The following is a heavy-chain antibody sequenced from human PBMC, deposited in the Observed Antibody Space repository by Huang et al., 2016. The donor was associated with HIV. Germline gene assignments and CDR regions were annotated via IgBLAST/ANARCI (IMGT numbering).Heavy chain of an antibody. Sequence: QVQLEQWGAGLLKASETLSLACAVYGGSFSGYYWNWLRQAPGKGLEWVGEINHRGNTNYNPSRKSRVNMSVETSKSQFSLYLTSLGAADTGTYFCARRYNSRRDYWGRGTLVTVHS. CDR3: ARRYNSRRDY. V-gene: IGHV4-34*02. CDR1: GGSFSGYY. J-gene: IGHJ4*01. CDR2: INHRGNT. D-gene: IGHD3-22*01.